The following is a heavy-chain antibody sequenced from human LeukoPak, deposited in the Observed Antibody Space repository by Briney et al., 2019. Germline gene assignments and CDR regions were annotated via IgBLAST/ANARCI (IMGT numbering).Heavy chain of an antibody. CDR1: GGSISSYY. CDR2: IYTSGST. V-gene: IGHV4-4*07. D-gene: IGHD5-18*01. J-gene: IGHJ4*02. Sequence: SETLSLTCTVSGGSISSYYWSWIRQPAGKGLEWIGRIYTSGSTNYNPSLKSRVTMSVDTSKNQFSLKLSSVTAADTAVYYCAILYSYGPVFDYWGQGTLVTVSS. CDR3: AILYSYGPVFDY.